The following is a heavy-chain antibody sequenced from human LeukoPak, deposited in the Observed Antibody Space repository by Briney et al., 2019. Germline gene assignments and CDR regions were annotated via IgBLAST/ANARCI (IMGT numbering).Heavy chain of an antibody. D-gene: IGHD1-26*01. CDR2: MNPNSGNT. V-gene: IGHV1-8*01. J-gene: IGHJ3*02. CDR1: GYTFTSYD. CDR3: ARAPSGSYYEAFDI. Sequence: ASVKVSCKASGYTFTSYDINWVRQATGQGLEWMGWMNPNSGNTGYAQKFQGRVTMTRNTSISTAYMELSSLRSEDTAGYYCARAPSGSYYEAFDIWGQGTMVTVSS.